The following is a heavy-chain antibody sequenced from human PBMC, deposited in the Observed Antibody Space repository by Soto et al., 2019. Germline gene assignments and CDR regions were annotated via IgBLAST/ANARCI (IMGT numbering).Heavy chain of an antibody. Sequence: SVKVSCKASGGTFSSYAISWVRQAPGQGLEWMGGIIPISGTANYAQKFQGRVTITADESTSTAYMELSSLRSEDTAVYYCARGHYDFWSGSSENYYYGMDVWGQGTTVTVSS. CDR3: ARGHYDFWSGSSENYYYGMDV. D-gene: IGHD3-3*01. V-gene: IGHV1-69*13. CDR1: GGTFSSYA. J-gene: IGHJ6*02. CDR2: IIPISGTA.